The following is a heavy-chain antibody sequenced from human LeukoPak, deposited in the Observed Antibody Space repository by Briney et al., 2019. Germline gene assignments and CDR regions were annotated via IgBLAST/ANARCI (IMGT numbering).Heavy chain of an antibody. CDR2: ISGSGGST. V-gene: IGHV3-23*01. CDR1: GFTFSSYA. CDR3: AKDTMIVPWGAFDI. Sequence: GGSLRLSCVVSGFTFSSYAMSWVRQAPGKGLEWVSAISGSGGSTYYADSVKGRFTISRDNSKNTLYLQMNSLRAEDTAVYYCAKDTMIVPWGAFDIWGQGTMVTVSS. D-gene: IGHD3-22*01. J-gene: IGHJ3*02.